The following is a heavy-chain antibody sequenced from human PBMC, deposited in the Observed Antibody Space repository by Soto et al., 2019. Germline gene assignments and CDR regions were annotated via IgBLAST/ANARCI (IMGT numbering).Heavy chain of an antibody. CDR1: GYTFTGYY. V-gene: IGHV1-2*04. Sequence: ASVKVSCKASGYTFTGYYMHWVRQAPGQGLEWMGWINPNSGGTNYAQKFQGWVTMTRDTSTSTVYMELSSLRSEDTAVYYCARGNIIVATIRDYYYYYMDVWGKGTTVTVS. CDR3: ARGNIIVATIRDYYYYYMDV. D-gene: IGHD5-12*01. J-gene: IGHJ6*03. CDR2: INPNSGGT.